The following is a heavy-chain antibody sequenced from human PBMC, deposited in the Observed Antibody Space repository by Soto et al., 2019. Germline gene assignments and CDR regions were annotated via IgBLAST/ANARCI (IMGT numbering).Heavy chain of an antibody. D-gene: IGHD4-17*01. CDR2: IIPIFGTA. J-gene: IGHJ4*02. CDR1: GGTFSSYA. V-gene: IGHV1-69*12. CDR3: ARGDVTYGDYEGGGIDFDY. Sequence: QVQLVQSGAEVQKPGSSVKVSCKASGGTFSSYAISWVRQAPGQGLEWMGGIIPIFGTANYAQKFQGRVTITADEARSTADMERINLGSEDTAVYYCARGDVTYGDYEGGGIDFDYGGQGTLVTVSS.